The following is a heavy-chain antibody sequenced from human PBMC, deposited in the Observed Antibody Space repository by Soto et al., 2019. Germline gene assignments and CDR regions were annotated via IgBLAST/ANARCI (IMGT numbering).Heavy chain of an antibody. D-gene: IGHD4-4*01. CDR2: ISYDGSNK. CDR3: ARPLWRDDYNWGYFDL. J-gene: IGHJ2*01. V-gene: IGHV3-30-3*01. Sequence: QVQLVESGGGVVQPGRSLRLSCAASGLTFSSYAMHWVRQAPGKGLEWVAVISYDGSNKYYADSVKGRFTISRDNSKNTLYLQMISLRTEDTAVYYCARPLWRDDYNWGYFDLWGRGTLVTVSS. CDR1: GLTFSSYA.